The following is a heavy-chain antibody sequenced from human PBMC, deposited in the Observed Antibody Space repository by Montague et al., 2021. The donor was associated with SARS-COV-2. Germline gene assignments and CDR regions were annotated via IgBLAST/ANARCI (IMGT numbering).Heavy chain of an antibody. CDR1: GGSISNYF. CDR2: IYNGGSI. Sequence: SETLSLACSVSGGSISNYFWSWIRQTPGKGLEWIGSIYNGGSIDYNPSLKSRVTISVDTSKNQCSVKLSSVTAADTAVYYCAQTSGAAYYYPMDVWGQGITVTVSS. V-gene: IGHV4-59*01. CDR3: AQTSGAAYYYPMDV. J-gene: IGHJ6*02. D-gene: IGHD2-2*01.